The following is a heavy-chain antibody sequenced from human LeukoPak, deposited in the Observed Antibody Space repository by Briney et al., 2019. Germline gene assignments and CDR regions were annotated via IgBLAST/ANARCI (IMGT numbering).Heavy chain of an antibody. CDR3: AKKGYCSSTSCYTYYYYYYMDV. J-gene: IGHJ6*03. CDR1: GFTFSSDA. D-gene: IGHD2-2*01. V-gene: IGHV3-23*01. CDR2: ISGSGDGT. Sequence: GGSLRLSCTSSGFTFSSDAMTWVRQAPGKGLEWVSSISGSGDGTYYADSVRGRFTISRDNSKNTLYLQMNSLRAEDTAVYYCAKKGYCSSTSCYTYYYYYYMDVWGKGTTVTVSS.